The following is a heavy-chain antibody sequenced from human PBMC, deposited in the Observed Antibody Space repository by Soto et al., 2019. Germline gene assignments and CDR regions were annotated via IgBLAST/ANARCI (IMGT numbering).Heavy chain of an antibody. J-gene: IGHJ3*02. Sequence: GGSLRLSCAASGFTFSNAWMSWVRQAPGKGLEWVGRIKSKTDGGTTDYAAPVKGRFTISRDDSKNTLYLQMNSLKTEDTAVYYCTTDKPSPGIAAAGTNDAFDIWGQGTMVTVSS. CDR3: TTDKPSPGIAAAGTNDAFDI. V-gene: IGHV3-15*01. CDR2: IKSKTDGGTT. D-gene: IGHD6-13*01. CDR1: GFTFSNAW.